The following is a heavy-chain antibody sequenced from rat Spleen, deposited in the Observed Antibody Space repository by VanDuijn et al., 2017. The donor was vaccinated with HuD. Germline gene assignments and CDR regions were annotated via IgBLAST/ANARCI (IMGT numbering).Heavy chain of an antibody. CDR2: IDGTGST. CDR1: VYSITSSYR. V-gene: IGHV3-3*01. D-gene: IGHD1-10*01. J-gene: IGHJ3*01. Sequence: EVQLQESGPGLVKPSQSLSLTCSVTVYSITSSYRWNWIRKFPGNKLEWMGYIDGTGSTNYSPSLESRISITRDTSKNQFFLQVNSVTTEDTATYYCARWNNYAAHWGQGTLVTVSS. CDR3: ARWNNYAAH.